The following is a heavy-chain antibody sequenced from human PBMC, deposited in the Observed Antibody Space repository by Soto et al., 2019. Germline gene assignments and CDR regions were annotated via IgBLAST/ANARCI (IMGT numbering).Heavy chain of an antibody. J-gene: IGHJ4*02. CDR3: ARAPPRAWYYFDY. Sequence: ASVKVSCKASGYTFTSYAMHWVRQAPGQRLEWMGWINAGNGNTKYSQKFQGRVTITRDTSASTAYMELSSLRSEDTAVYYCARAPPRAWYYFDYWGQGTLVTVSS. CDR2: INAGNGNT. CDR1: GYTFTSYA. V-gene: IGHV1-3*01.